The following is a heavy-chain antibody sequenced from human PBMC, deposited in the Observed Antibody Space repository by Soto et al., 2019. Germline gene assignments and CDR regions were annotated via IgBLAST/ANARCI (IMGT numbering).Heavy chain of an antibody. D-gene: IGHD3-10*01. Sequence: SETLSLTCTVSGGSISSYYWSWIRQPPGKGLEWIGYIYYSGSSNYNPSLKSRVTISVDTSKNQFSLKLSSVTAADTAVYYCARVRRITMVRGASHFDPWGQGTLVTVSS. CDR1: GGSISSYY. CDR3: ARVRRITMVRGASHFDP. J-gene: IGHJ5*02. V-gene: IGHV4-59*01. CDR2: IYYSGSS.